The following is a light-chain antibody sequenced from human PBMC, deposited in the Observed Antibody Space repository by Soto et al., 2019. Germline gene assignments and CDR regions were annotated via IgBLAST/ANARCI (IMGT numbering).Light chain of an antibody. CDR2: TAS. J-gene: IGKJ5*01. Sequence: DIQLTQSPSFLSASVGDGITISCRASQGISSYLAWYQQKPGKAPKLLIHTASTLQSGVPSRFSGSGGGAEFILTISSLQPEDFATYYCQQRHSYPITFGQGTRLEIK. CDR3: QQRHSYPIT. V-gene: IGKV1-9*01. CDR1: QGISSY.